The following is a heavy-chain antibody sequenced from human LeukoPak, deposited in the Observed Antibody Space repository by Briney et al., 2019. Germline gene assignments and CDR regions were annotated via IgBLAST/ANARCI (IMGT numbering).Heavy chain of an antibody. CDR2: IYPGDSDT. Sequence: GESLKISCKGSGYSFTTYWIGWVRQMPGRGPEWMGIIYPGDSDTRYSPSFQGQVTISADKSISTAYLQWSSLKASDNAMYYCVKRSSNWDLDYWGQGTLVTVSS. D-gene: IGHD6-13*01. J-gene: IGHJ4*02. CDR1: GYSFTTYW. CDR3: VKRSSNWDLDY. V-gene: IGHV5-51*01.